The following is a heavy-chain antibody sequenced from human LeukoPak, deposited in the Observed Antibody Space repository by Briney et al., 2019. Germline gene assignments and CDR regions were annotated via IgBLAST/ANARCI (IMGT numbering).Heavy chain of an antibody. CDR3: ARTNDYYYDSSGYIDY. CDR1: GGTFSSCA. J-gene: IGHJ4*02. CDR2: IIPIFGIA. Sequence: SVKVSCKASGGTFSSCAISWVRQAPGQGLEWMGRIIPIFGIANYAQKFQGRVTITADKSTSTAYMELSSLRSEDTAVYYCARTNDYYYDSSGYIDYWGQGTLVTVSS. V-gene: IGHV1-69*04. D-gene: IGHD3-22*01.